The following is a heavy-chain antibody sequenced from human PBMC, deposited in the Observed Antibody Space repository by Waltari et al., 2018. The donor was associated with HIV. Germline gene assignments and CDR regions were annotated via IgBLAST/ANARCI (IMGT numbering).Heavy chain of an antibody. CDR1: GGSFSGYY. CDR3: ASPSKVARDAFDI. J-gene: IGHJ3*02. Sequence: QVQLQQWGAGLLKPSETLSLTCAVYGGSFSGYYWSWIRQPPGKGLEWIGEINHSGSTNYNPSLKSRVTISVDTSKNQCSLKLSSVTAADTAVYYCASPSKVARDAFDIWGQGTMVTVSS. CDR2: INHSGST. V-gene: IGHV4-34*01. D-gene: IGHD2-15*01.